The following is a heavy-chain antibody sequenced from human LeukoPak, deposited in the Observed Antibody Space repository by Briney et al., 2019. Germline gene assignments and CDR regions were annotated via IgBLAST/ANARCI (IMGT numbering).Heavy chain of an antibody. CDR1: GGSISGYY. Sequence: SETLSLTCTVSGGSISGYYWSWIRQPAGKALEWIGRIHTSGTTSYNPSLRSRVTMSVDTSKNQFSLKLNSVTAADTAVYYCAREPRYSSSWYAFWGQGTLVTVSS. J-gene: IGHJ5*01. V-gene: IGHV4-4*07. CDR2: IHTSGTT. D-gene: IGHD6-13*01. CDR3: AREPRYSSSWYAF.